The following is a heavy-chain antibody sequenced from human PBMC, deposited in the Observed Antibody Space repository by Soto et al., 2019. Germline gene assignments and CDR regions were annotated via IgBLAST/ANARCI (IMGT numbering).Heavy chain of an antibody. Sequence: QVQLVESGGGVVQPGRSLRLSCAASGFTFSSYGMYWVRQAPDKGLEWVALISYDGSTKYYANSVKGRFSISRDNSXNXKNLKMDRLKAEDTALYYCAKELPLNCIGDCGALDYWGQGTLGIASS. D-gene: IGHD2-21*02. J-gene: IGHJ4*02. CDR1: GFTFSSYG. CDR3: AKELPLNCIGDCGALDY. V-gene: IGHV3-30*18. CDR2: ISYDGSTK.